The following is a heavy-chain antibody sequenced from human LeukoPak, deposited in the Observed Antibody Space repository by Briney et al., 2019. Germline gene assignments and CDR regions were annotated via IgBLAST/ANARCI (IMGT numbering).Heavy chain of an antibody. CDR3: ARDRGYLDGFDI. V-gene: IGHV4-59*01. Sequence: SETLSLTCTVSGASISNYYWSWIRQPPGKGLEWIGYIYYSGSTNYNSSLNSRVTISVDKSKNQLSLKLSSVTAADTAVYYCARDRGYLDGFDIWGQGTMVTVSS. CDR2: IYYSGST. J-gene: IGHJ3*02. D-gene: IGHD3-10*01. CDR1: GASISNYY.